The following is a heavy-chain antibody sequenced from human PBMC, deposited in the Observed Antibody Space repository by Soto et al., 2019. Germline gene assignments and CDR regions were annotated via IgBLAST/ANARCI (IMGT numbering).Heavy chain of an antibody. V-gene: IGHV4-4*07. D-gene: IGHD1-26*01. J-gene: IGHJ6*02. CDR1: GGSIRSYY. Sequence: SETLSLTCNVSGGSIRSYYWSWIRQSAGKALEWIGRIYTSGTTNYNPSLKSRATMLVDTSKNQFSLKLSSVTAADTAVYYCAREGASGFGMDVWGQGTTVTVSS. CDR2: IYTSGTT. CDR3: AREGASGFGMDV.